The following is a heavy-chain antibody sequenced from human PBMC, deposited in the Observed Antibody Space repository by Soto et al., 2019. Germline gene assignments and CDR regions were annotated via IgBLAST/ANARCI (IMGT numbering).Heavy chain of an antibody. CDR3: ARMKLVVVAYNWFDP. V-gene: IGHV4-34*01. CDR2: INHSGST. D-gene: IGHD2-15*01. CDR1: GGSFSGYY. J-gene: IGHJ5*02. Sequence: SETLSLTCAVYGGSFSGYYWSWIRQPPGKGLEWIGEINHSGSTNYNPSLKSRVTISVDTSKNQFSLKLSSVTAADTAVYYCARMKLVVVAYNWFDPWGQGTLVTVS.